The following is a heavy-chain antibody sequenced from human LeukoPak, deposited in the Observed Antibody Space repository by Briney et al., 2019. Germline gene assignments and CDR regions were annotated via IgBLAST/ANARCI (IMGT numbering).Heavy chain of an antibody. V-gene: IGHV3-48*03. CDR1: GFTFSSYE. J-gene: IGHJ5*02. CDR2: ISSSGSTI. Sequence: GGSLRLSCAASGFTFSSYEMNWVRQAPGKGLEWVSYISSSGSTIYYADSVKGRFTISRDNAKNSLYLQMNSLRAEDTAAYYCARDQDYGDGFWFDPWGQGTLVTVSS. CDR3: ARDQDYGDGFWFDP. D-gene: IGHD4-17*01.